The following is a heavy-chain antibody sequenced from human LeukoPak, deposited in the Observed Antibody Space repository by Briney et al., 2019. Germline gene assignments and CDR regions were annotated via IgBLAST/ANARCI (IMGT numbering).Heavy chain of an antibody. CDR1: GGSISGYY. CDR3: ARQRSVGKPTTFDY. D-gene: IGHD1-26*01. Sequence: PSETLSLTCTVSGGSISGYYWSWIRQPPGKGLEWIGYIYYSGSTNYNPSLKSRVTISVDTSKNQFSLKLSSVTAADTAVYYCARQRSVGKPTTFDYWGQGTLVTVFS. CDR2: IYYSGST. J-gene: IGHJ4*02. V-gene: IGHV4-59*01.